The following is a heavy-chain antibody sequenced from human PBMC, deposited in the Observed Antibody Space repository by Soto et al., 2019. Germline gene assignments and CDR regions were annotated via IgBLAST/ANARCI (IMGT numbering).Heavy chain of an antibody. CDR2: ISAYNGNT. D-gene: IGHD3-3*01. V-gene: IGHV1-18*01. Sequence: ASVKVSCKASGGTFSSYAISWVRQAPGQGLEWMGGISAYNGNTNYAQNLQGRVTMTTDTSTSTAYMELRSLRSDDTAVYYCARVDVLRFLEWLIWGQGTLVTVSS. CDR1: GGTFSSYA. CDR3: ARVDVLRFLEWLI. J-gene: IGHJ4*02.